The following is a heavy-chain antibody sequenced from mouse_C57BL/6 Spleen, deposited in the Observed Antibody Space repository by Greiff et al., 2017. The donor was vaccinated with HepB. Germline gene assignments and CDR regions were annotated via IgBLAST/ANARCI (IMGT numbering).Heavy chain of an antibody. J-gene: IGHJ4*01. CDR3: ARWGLRRYYAMDY. CDR2: INPNNGGT. Sequence: EVQLQQSGPELVKPGASVKISCKASGYTFTDYYMNWVKQSHGKSLEWIGDINPNNGGTSYNQKFKGKGTLTVDKSSSTAYMELRSLTSEDSAVYYCARWGLRRYYAMDYWGQGTSVTVSS. V-gene: IGHV1-26*01. CDR1: GYTFTDYY. D-gene: IGHD2-4*01.